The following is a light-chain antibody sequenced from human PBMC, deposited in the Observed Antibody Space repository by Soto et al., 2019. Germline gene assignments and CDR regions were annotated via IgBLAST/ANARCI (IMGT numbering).Light chain of an antibody. CDR1: QSVSSSY. V-gene: IGKV3-20*01. CDR2: GAS. J-gene: IGKJ1*01. Sequence: IGLTQSPGTLSLSPGERATLSCRASQSVSSSYLAWYQQKPGQAPRLLIYGASTRATGIPDRFSGSGSGTDFTLTITRLEPEDFAVYYCQQYGGSPPTFGQGTKV. CDR3: QQYGGSPPT.